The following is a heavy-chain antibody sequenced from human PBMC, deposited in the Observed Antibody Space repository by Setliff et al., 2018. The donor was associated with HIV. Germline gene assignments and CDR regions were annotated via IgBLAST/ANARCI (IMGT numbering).Heavy chain of an antibody. J-gene: IGHJ6*02. CDR3: ARDGGSYYGYYYGMDV. V-gene: IGHV3-23*01. CDR2: ISGSGGST. D-gene: IGHD1-26*01. CDR1: GFTFSSYA. Sequence: PGGSLRLSCAASGFTFSSYAMSWVRQAPGKGLEWVSAISGSGGSTYYADSVKGRFTISRDNSKNTLYLQMNSLRAEDTAVYYCARDGGSYYGYYYGMDVWGQGTTVTVSS.